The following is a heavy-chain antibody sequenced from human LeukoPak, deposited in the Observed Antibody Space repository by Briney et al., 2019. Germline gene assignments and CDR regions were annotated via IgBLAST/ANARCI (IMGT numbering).Heavy chain of an antibody. V-gene: IGHV1-18*01. CDR2: ISPNNGNT. CDR1: GYSFTSYG. J-gene: IGHJ4*02. CDR3: ARDRGGATVTLHFDY. D-gene: IGHD4-17*01. Sequence: ASVKVSCKASGYSFTSYGVTWVRQAPGQGLEWMGWISPNNGNTKYAQKVQGRVTMTTDTSTSTAYMELRSLRSDDTAVYYCARDRGGATVTLHFDYWGQGTLVTVSS.